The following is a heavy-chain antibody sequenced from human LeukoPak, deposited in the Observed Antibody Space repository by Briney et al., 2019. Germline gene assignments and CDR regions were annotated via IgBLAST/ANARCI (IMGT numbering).Heavy chain of an antibody. V-gene: IGHV3-33*06. D-gene: IGHD6-19*01. CDR2: IWYDGSNK. CDR3: AKASRRYSSGWYYDY. CDR1: GFTFSSYG. J-gene: IGHJ4*02. Sequence: GRSLRLSCAASGFTFSSYGMHWVRQAPGKGLEWVAVIWYDGSNKYYADSVKGRFTISRDNSKNTLYLQMNSLRAEDTAVYYCAKASRRYSSGWYYDYWGQGTLVTVSS.